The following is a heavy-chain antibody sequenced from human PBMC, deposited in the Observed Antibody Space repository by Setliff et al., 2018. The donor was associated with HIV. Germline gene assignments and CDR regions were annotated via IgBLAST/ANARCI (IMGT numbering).Heavy chain of an antibody. Sequence: PSETLSLTCAVSGGSISSSNWWSWVRQPPGKGLEWIGEIFHSGSTNYNPSLRSRITMSVDKSKNHLSLELTSVTAADTAVYYCARIVGGGSSWYDVFDIWGQGTMVTVSS. CDR2: IFHSGST. CDR1: GGSISSSNW. D-gene: IGHD6-13*01. CDR3: ARIVGGGSSWYDVFDI. J-gene: IGHJ3*02. V-gene: IGHV4-4*02.